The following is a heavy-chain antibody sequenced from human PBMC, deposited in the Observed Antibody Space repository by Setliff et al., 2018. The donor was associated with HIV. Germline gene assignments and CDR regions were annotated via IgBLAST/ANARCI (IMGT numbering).Heavy chain of an antibody. Sequence: ASVKVSCKASGYTFTGYYMHWVRQAPGQGLEWMGWINPNSGGTNYAQKFQGWVTMTRDTSISTAYMGLSRLRSDDTAVYYCARGRATISSPELDAFDIWGQGTMVTVSS. CDR3: ARGRATISSPELDAFDI. J-gene: IGHJ3*02. CDR1: GYTFTGYY. V-gene: IGHV1-2*04. D-gene: IGHD5-12*01. CDR2: INPNSGGT.